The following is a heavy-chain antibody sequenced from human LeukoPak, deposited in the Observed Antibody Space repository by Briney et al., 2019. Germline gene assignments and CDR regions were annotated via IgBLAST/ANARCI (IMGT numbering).Heavy chain of an antibody. D-gene: IGHD3-22*01. J-gene: IGHJ4*02. Sequence: PSETLSLTCTVSGGSISGYYWSWIRQPPGKGLEWIGYIYYSESTNYHPSLKSRVTISVDTSKNQFSLKLSSVTAADTAVYYCARGRNYYDSSGYGDFDYWGQGTLVTVSS. CDR3: ARGRNYYDSSGYGDFDY. CDR2: IYYSEST. V-gene: IGHV4-59*01. CDR1: GGSISGYY.